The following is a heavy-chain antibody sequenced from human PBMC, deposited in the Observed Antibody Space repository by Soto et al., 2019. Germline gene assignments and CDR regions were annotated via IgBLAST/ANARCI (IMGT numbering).Heavy chain of an antibody. CDR3: ARATTILGVVFPQPQH. V-gene: IGHV4-59*01. D-gene: IGHD3-3*01. J-gene: IGHJ1*01. Sequence: SETLSRTGTVSGGSISSYYWSWIRQPPGKGLEWIGYIYYSGSTNSTPSLKSRVTISVDTSKNQFSLKLSSVTAADTAVYSCARATTILGVVFPQPQHWRQGTLVTVSS. CDR1: GGSISSYY. CDR2: IYYSGST.